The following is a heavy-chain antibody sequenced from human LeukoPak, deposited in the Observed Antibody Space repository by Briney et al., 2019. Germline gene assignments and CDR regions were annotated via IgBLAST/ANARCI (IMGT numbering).Heavy chain of an antibody. V-gene: IGHV4-59*01. CDR2: IYYSGST. D-gene: IGHD5-18*01. CDR1: GASISSYY. J-gene: IGHJ6*02. CDR3: ARGGYSYGYRGNYYYYYGMDV. Sequence: TSETLSLTCTVSGASISSYYWSWIRQPPGKGLEWIGYIYYSGSTNYNPSLKSRVTISVDTSKNQFSLKLSSVTAADTAVYYCARGGYSYGYRGNYYYYYGMDVWGQGTTVTVSS.